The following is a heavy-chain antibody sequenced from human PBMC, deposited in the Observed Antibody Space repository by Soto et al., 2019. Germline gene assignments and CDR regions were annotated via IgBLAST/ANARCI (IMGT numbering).Heavy chain of an antibody. CDR2: ITARADRT. CDR1: GFMFNNYG. V-gene: IGHV3-23*01. J-gene: IGHJ4*02. Sequence: EVQLLESGGALVQPGGSLRLSCAASGFMFNNYGMSWVRQAPGKGLEWVSAITARADRTDYADSVKGRFIISRDNSKNTVHLQINNLRAEDTAVYYCAKDWSSGWFWSYFDNWGQGTLVTVSS. CDR3: AKDWSSGWFWSYFDN. D-gene: IGHD6-19*01.